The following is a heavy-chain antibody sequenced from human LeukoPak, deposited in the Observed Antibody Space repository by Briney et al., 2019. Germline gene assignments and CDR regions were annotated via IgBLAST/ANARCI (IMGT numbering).Heavy chain of an antibody. V-gene: IGHV1-46*01. D-gene: IGHD3-9*01. CDR1: GDTFTSYY. CDR3: ARSAAYYNEADI. Sequence: ASVKVSCKTSGDTFTSYYIHWVRQAPGQGLEWMGIINPSGGSTTYAQKFQGRLTMTSATSTSTVYMELSSLRSADTAVYYCARSAAYYNEADIWGQGTMVTVSS. J-gene: IGHJ3*02. CDR2: INPSGGST.